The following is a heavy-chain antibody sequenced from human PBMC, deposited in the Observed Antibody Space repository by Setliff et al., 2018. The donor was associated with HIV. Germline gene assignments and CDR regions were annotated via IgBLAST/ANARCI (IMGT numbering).Heavy chain of an antibody. D-gene: IGHD3-22*01. CDR3: ARAAYGYDSSGYFFDY. CDR2: IIPIFGTA. J-gene: IGHJ4*02. CDR1: GYTFDGHY. V-gene: IGHV1-69*05. Sequence: SVKVSCKTSGYTFDGHYLHWVRQAPGQGLEWMGGIIPIFGTANYAQKFQGRVTITTDESTSTVYMELSSLRSEDTAVYYCARAAYGYDSSGYFFDYWGQGTLVTVSS.